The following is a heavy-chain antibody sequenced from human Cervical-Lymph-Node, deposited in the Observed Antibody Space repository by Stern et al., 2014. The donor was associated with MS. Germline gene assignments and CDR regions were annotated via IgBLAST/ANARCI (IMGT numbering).Heavy chain of an antibody. CDR1: GYTLSEIS. Sequence: QVQLVQSGAEVKKPGASVKVSCKVSGYTLSEISMHWVRQAPGKGLEWMGGFDPEHGETRYAQKFQGRVTMAEDRSTDTAYMELSSLRSEDTAVYYCATHRGRVTYYYDMDVWGQGTTVTVSS. CDR2: FDPEHGET. D-gene: IGHD2-21*02. J-gene: IGHJ6*02. CDR3: ATHRGRVTYYYDMDV. V-gene: IGHV1-24*01.